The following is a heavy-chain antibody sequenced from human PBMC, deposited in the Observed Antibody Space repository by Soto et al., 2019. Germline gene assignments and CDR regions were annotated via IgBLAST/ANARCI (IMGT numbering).Heavy chain of an antibody. V-gene: IGHV3-23*01. Sequence: EVQVLESGGGLVQPGGSLRLSCAGSGFTFINYAMNWVRQAPGKGLEWVSSISGGGDAAFFPDSVRGRFTISRDNSKNTVTRQMNSLGGDDTAVYYCARKILGSTTRPNYWYFDLWGRGTLVTVSS. D-gene: IGHD7-27*01. CDR3: ARKILGSTTRPNYWYFDL. CDR1: GFTFINYA. CDR2: ISGGGDAA. J-gene: IGHJ2*01.